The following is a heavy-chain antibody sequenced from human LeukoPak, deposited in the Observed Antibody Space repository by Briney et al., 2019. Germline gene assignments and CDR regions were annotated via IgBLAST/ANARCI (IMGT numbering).Heavy chain of an antibody. CDR2: IYPGDSDT. J-gene: IGHJ4*02. D-gene: IGHD6-6*01. V-gene: IGHV5-51*01. CDR1: GYSFTSYW. CDR3: ARRPSEYSSPSSSRYFDY. Sequence: GESLKISCKGSGYSFTSYWIGWVRQMPGKGLEWMGIIYPGDSDTRYSPSFQGQVTISADKSISTAYLQWSSLKASDTAMYYCARRPSEYSSPSSSRYFDYWGQGTLVTVSS.